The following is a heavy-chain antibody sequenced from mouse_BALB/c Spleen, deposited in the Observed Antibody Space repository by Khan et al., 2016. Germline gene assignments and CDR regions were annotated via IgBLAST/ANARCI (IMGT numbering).Heavy chain of an antibody. CDR1: GFIFSSYT. Sequence: EVELVESGGGLVKPGGSLKLSCAASGFIFSSYTMSWVRQTPEKRLEWVATISSGGSYIYYQDSVKGKFTIARYNAKYTVYLQVSSLQSKSTAMYDCTNIYDGYYEFAYWGQGTMVTVS. CDR3: TNIYDGYYEFAY. CDR2: ISSGGSYI. V-gene: IGHV5-6-4*01. J-gene: IGHJ3*01. D-gene: IGHD2-3*01.